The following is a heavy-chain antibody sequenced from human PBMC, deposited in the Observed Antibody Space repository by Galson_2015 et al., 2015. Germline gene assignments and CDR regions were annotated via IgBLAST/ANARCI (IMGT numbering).Heavy chain of an antibody. J-gene: IGHJ6*02. D-gene: IGHD3-9*01. CDR1: GFTFDDYA. V-gene: IGHV3-9*01. CDR3: AKDVARSYDVLTGTRRRKNYHYYGLDV. Sequence: SLRLSCAASGFTFDDYAMYWVRQAPGKGLEWVSTISWDSVRVDYAGSVGGRFTISRDNVKNSLYLQMNSLRPEDTALYYCAKDVARSYDVLTGTRRRKNYHYYGLDVWGQGTTVTVSS. CDR2: ISWDSVRV.